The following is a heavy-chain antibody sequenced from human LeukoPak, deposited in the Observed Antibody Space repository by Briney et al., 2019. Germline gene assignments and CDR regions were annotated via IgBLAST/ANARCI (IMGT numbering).Heavy chain of an antibody. CDR3: ARANYYDSSGYSRGAFDI. D-gene: IGHD3-22*01. CDR1: GYSISSGYY. CDR2: IYHSGST. J-gene: IGHJ3*02. Sequence: SETLSLTCTVSGYSISSGYYWGWIRPPPGKGREWIGSIYHSGSTYYNPSLKSRVTISGDTSKNQFSLKLSSVTAADTAVYYCARANYYDSSGYSRGAFDIWGQGTMVIVSS. V-gene: IGHV4-38-2*02.